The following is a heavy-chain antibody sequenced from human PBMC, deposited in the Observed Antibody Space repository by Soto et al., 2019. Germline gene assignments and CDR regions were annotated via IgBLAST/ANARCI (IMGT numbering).Heavy chain of an antibody. CDR1: SGSISTSNW. D-gene: IGHD3-3*01. Sequence: QVQLQESGPGLVKPLGTLSLTCAVSSGSISTSNWWSWVRPPPGKGLEWIGEIYHSGSANYDPSLRCRVTISVDKSKNQFSLELSSVTAADTAVYYCARSIHWSGCDYFDYWGQGTLVTVSS. J-gene: IGHJ4*02. CDR2: IYHSGSA. CDR3: ARSIHWSGCDYFDY. V-gene: IGHV4-4*02.